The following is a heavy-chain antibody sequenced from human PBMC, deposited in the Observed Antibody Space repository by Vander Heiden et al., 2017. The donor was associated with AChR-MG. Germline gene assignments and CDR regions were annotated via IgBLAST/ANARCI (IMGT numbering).Heavy chain of an antibody. CDR3: ARLIRVTTVITGYFQH. CDR2: INHSGST. J-gene: IGHJ1*01. CDR1: GGSFRGDY. V-gene: IGHV4-34*01. D-gene: IGHD4-4*01. Sequence: QVQLQQWVAGLLPPSDTLSLTCAVYGGSFRGDYWRGSRQPPGKGLEWIGEINHSGSTNYDPSLNSRVIITVDTSKNQFSLKLSSVTAAETAVYYCARLIRVTTVITGYFQHWGQGTLVTVSS.